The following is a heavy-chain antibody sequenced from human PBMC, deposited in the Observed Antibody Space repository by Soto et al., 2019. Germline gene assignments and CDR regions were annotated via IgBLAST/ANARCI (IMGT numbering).Heavy chain of an antibody. CDR1: GFTFSSFA. V-gene: IGHV3-23*01. J-gene: IGHJ4*02. Sequence: PGGSLRLSCAASGFTFSSFAMSWVRQAPGKGLEWVSAITGSGGDTYYADSVKGRFTISRDNSKNTLYLQMNSLRAEDTAVYYCAKSATVGSYYFDYWGQGTLVTVSS. CDR2: ITGSGGDT. CDR3: AKSATVGSYYFDY. D-gene: IGHD4-17*01.